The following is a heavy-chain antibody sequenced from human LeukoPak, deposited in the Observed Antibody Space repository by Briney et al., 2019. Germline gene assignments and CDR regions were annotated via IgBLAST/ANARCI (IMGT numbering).Heavy chain of an antibody. CDR1: GGSISSSSYY. J-gene: IGHJ3*02. V-gene: IGHV4-61*01. CDR3: ARDRDSSGYSDAFEI. CDR2: IYCSGST. D-gene: IGHD3-22*01. Sequence: SETLSLTCTVSGGSISSSSYYWSWIRQPPGKGLEWIGYIYCSGSTNYNPSLNSRVTISVDTSKNQFSLKLSSVTASDTAVYYCARDRDSSGYSDAFEIWGQGTVVTVSS.